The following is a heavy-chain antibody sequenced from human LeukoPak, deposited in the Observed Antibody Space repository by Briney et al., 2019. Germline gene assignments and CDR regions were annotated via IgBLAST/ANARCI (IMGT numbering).Heavy chain of an antibody. CDR1: GFTFSDYS. D-gene: IGHD1-26*01. CDR3: ASSGSYRFDY. Sequence: GGSLRLSCAASGFTFSDYSMNWVRQAPGKGLEWVSHITASGTAMFYADSVKGRFTISRDNAKNSLYLQMNSLRDEDTAVYYCASSGSYRFDYWGQGTLVTVSS. J-gene: IGHJ4*02. V-gene: IGHV3-48*02. CDR2: ITASGTAM.